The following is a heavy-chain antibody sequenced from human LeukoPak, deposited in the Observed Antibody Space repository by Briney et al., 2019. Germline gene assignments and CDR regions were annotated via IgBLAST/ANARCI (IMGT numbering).Heavy chain of an antibody. V-gene: IGHV3-21*01. CDR3: ARDHGAVAGTDYFDY. CDR1: GFTFSSYS. CDR2: ISSSSSYI. D-gene: IGHD6-19*01. J-gene: IGHJ4*02. Sequence: PGGPLRLSCAASGFTFSSYSMNWVRQAPGKGLEWVSSISSSSSYIYYADSVKGRFTISRDNAKNSLYLQMNSLRAEDTAVYYCARDHGAVAGTDYFDYWGQGTLVTVSS.